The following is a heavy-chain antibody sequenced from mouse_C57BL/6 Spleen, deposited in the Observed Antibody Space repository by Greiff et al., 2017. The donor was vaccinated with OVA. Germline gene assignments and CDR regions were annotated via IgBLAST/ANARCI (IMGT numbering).Heavy chain of an antibody. CDR1: GFTFSSYA. Sequence: DVMLVESGGGLVKPGGSLKLSCAASGFTFSSYAMSWFRQTPEKRLEWVATISDGGSYTYYPDNVKGRFTISRDNAKNNLYLQMSHLKSEDTAMYYCARDTDEYHWYFDVWGTGTTVTVSS. J-gene: IGHJ1*03. V-gene: IGHV5-4*01. D-gene: IGHD5-1*01. CDR2: ISDGGSYT. CDR3: ARDTDEYHWYFDV.